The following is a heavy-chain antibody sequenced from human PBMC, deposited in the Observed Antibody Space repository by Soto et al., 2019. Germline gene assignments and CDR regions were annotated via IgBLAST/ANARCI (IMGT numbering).Heavy chain of an antibody. J-gene: IGHJ4*02. Sequence: GGSRRLSCAASGLTFSNVWMSWVRQAPGKGLEWVGRIRSNADGGTTDYAAPVKGRFTISRDDSKNTLYLQMNGLKTEDTALYYCTTTRDPDDYWGRGTLVTVSS. CDR2: IRSNADGGTT. V-gene: IGHV3-15*01. CDR1: GLTFSNVW. CDR3: TTTRDPDDY.